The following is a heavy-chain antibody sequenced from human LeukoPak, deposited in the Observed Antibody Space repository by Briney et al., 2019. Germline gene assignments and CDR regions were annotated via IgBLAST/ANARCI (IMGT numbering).Heavy chain of an antibody. CDR1: GFTFSSYG. Sequence: GRSLRLSCAASGFTFSSYGLHWVRQAPDKGLEWVALISNDGSNKEYADSVNGRFSISRDNSKNTLHLQMRSLRAEDTAVYYCGKGYCSSDSCSYYGLDVWGQGTTVTVSS. J-gene: IGHJ6*02. V-gene: IGHV3-30*18. CDR2: ISNDGSNK. D-gene: IGHD2-2*01. CDR3: GKGYCSSDSCSYYGLDV.